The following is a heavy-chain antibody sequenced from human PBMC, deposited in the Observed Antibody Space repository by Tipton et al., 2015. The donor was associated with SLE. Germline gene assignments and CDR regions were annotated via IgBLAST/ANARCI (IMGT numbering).Heavy chain of an antibody. V-gene: IGHV4-4*08. D-gene: IGHD6-6*01. Sequence: TLSLTCTVSGGSISSYYWSWIRQPPGKGLEWIGYIYTSGSTNYNPSLKSRVTMSVDTSKNQFSLKLSSVTAADTAVYYCARGHSSSARYFDYWGQGTLVTVSS. CDR3: ARGHSSSARYFDY. J-gene: IGHJ4*02. CDR2: IYTSGST. CDR1: GGSISSYY.